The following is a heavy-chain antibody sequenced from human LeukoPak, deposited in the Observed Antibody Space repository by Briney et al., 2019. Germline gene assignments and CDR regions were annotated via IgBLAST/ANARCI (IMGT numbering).Heavy chain of an antibody. Sequence: SETLSLICAVYGGSFSGYYWIWIRQPPGKGLEWIGEINHSGSTNYNPSLKSRVTISVDTSKNQFSLKLSSVTAADTAVYYCARGGLTGYCSGGSCYSGKYFDYWGQGTLVTVSS. J-gene: IGHJ4*02. CDR2: INHSGST. CDR3: ARGGLTGYCSGGSCYSGKYFDY. CDR1: GGSFSGYY. D-gene: IGHD2-15*01. V-gene: IGHV4-34*01.